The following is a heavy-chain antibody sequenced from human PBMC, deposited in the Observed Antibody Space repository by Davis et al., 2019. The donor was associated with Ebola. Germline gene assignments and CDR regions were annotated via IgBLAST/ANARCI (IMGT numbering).Heavy chain of an antibody. CDR3: ARLGGVRLGGDYLLYYYYGMDV. V-gene: IGHV3-48*03. J-gene: IGHJ6*02. CDR2: ISSSGSTI. D-gene: IGHD3-16*01. Sequence: GESLKISCAASGFTFSSYEMNWVRQAPGKGLEWVSYISSSGSTIYYADSVKGRFTISRDNAKNSLYLQMNSLRAEDTAVYYCARLGGVRLGGDYLLYYYYGMDVWGQGTTVTVSS. CDR1: GFTFSSYE.